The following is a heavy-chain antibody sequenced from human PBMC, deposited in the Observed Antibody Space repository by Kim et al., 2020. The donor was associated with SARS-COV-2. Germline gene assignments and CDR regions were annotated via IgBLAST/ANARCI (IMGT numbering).Heavy chain of an antibody. D-gene: IGHD5-12*01. CDR2: ISSSSSYT. CDR3: ARDFTGIPFRDGYDGGFDY. Sequence: GGSLRLSCAASGFTFSDYYMSWIRQAPGKGLEWVSYISSSSSYTNYADSVKGRFTISRDNAKNSLYLQMNSLRAEDTAVYYCARDFTGIPFRDGYDGGFDYWGQGTLVTVSS. J-gene: IGHJ4*02. CDR1: GFTFSDYY. V-gene: IGHV3-11*06.